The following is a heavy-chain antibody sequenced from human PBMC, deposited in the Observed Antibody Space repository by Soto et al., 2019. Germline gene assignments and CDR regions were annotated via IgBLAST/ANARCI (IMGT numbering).Heavy chain of an antibody. D-gene: IGHD3-22*01. CDR3: ARQIYDSDSGPNFQYYFDS. V-gene: IGHV5-10-1*01. CDR2: IDPSDSQT. Sequence: PVESLKISCKGSGYIFAGYWITCFLQMPVKVLEWMGRIDPSDSQTYYSPSFRGHVTISAAKSITTVFLQWSSLRASDTAMYYCARQIYDSDSGPNFQYYFDSWGQGTLVTVSS. J-gene: IGHJ4*02. CDR1: GYIFAGYW.